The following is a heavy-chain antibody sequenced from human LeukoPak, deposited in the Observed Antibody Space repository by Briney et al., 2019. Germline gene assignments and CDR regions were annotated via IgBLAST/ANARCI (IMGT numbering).Heavy chain of an antibody. V-gene: IGHV4-34*01. D-gene: IGHD6-19*01. J-gene: IGHJ4*02. CDR2: INHSGST. CDR3: ARVKALGAVAGPYFDY. CDR1: GGSFSGYY. Sequence: TSETLSLTCAVYGGSFSGYYWSWIRQPPGKGLEWIGEINHSGSTNYNPSLKSRVTISVDTSKNQSSLKLSSVTAADTAVYYCARVKALGAVAGPYFDYWGQGTLVTVSS.